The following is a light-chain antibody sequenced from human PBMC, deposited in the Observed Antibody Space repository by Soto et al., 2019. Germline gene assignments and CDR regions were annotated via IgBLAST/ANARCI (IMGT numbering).Light chain of an antibody. CDR2: DVS. J-gene: IGLJ3*02. Sequence: HSALTQPRSVSGSPGQSVTISCTGTSSDVGGYNYVSWYQQHPGKAPKLMIYDVSKWPSGVPDRFSSSKSGNTASLTISGLQAEDEADYYCCSYAGNSLWVFGGGTKLTVL. CDR1: SSDVGGYNY. CDR3: CSYAGNSLWV. V-gene: IGLV2-11*01.